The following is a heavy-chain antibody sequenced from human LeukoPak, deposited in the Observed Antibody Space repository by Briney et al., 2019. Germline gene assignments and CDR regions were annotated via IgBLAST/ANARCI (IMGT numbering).Heavy chain of an antibody. CDR2: TYYSGST. CDR1: GGSISSYY. CDR3: ARENYYGVNKWFDP. J-gene: IGHJ5*02. Sequence: SETLSLTCTVSGGSISSYYWSWIRQPPGKGLEWIGYTYYSGSTNYNPSLKSRVTISVDTSKNQFSLKLSSVTAADTAVYYCARENYYGVNKWFDPWGQGTLVTVSS. V-gene: IGHV4-59*01. D-gene: IGHD1-26*01.